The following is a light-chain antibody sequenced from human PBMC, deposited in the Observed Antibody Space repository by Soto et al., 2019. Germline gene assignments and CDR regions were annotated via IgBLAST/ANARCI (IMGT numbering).Light chain of an antibody. Sequence: QSALTQPASVSGFLDRTTTFSATRISGDLGTLKLFSWYQQHPGKPPNLMIYEGSHRPSGVSDRFSGSTSGNTASLTISGLQAEDEADYYCCSYAHSSVVFGGGTSVLFGGGTKLTVL. J-gene: IGLJ3*02. CDR2: EGS. V-gene: IGLV2-23*01. CDR1: SGDLGTLKL. CDR3: CSYAHSSVVFGGGTSVL.